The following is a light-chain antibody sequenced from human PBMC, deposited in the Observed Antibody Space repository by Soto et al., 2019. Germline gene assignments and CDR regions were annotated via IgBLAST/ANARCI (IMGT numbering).Light chain of an antibody. J-gene: IGLJ3*02. CDR3: QSYDSSLFWV. Sequence: QSVLTQPPSVSGAPGQRVTISCTGSSSNIGAGYDVHWYQQLPGTAPKPLIYGNSNRPSGVPDRFSGSKSGTSASLAITGLQAEDEADYYCQSYDSSLFWVFGGGTQLAVL. CDR1: SSNIGAGYD. CDR2: GNS. V-gene: IGLV1-40*01.